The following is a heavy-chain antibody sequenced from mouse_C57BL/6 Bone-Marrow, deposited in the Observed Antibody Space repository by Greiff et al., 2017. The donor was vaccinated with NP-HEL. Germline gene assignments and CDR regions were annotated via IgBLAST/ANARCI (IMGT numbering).Heavy chain of an antibody. J-gene: IGHJ4*01. D-gene: IGHD1-1*01. CDR2: IWGGGST. Sequence: VQLVESGPGLVAPSQCLSISCTVSGFSFTSYGVDWVRQPPGKGLEWVGEIWGGGSTTYYSDLMSRLSISKDNSKSQGFLKMNSLQTDDTAMYYCAKHIGYGSSYAMDYWGQGTSVTVSS. V-gene: IGHV2-9*01. CDR1: GFSFTSYG. CDR3: AKHIGYGSSYAMDY.